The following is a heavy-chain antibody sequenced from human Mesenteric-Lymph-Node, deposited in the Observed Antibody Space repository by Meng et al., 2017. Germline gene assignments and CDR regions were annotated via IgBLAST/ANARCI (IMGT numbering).Heavy chain of an antibody. V-gene: IGHV3-9*01. CDR2: ISWNSGSI. D-gene: IGHD5-18*01. CDR3: AKATRGYTYGLFDF. J-gene: IGHJ4*02. Sequence: SLKISCAASGFTFNDYAMHWVRQAPGKGLEWVSGISWNSGSIGYADSVKGRFTISRDNAKNSLFLQMNSLRDEDTALYYCAKATRGYTYGLFDFWGQGTLVTVSS. CDR1: GFTFNDYA.